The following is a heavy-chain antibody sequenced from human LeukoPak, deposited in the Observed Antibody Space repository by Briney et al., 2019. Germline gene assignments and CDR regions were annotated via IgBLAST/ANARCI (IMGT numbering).Heavy chain of an antibody. D-gene: IGHD3-3*01. Sequence: SETLSLTCTVSGVSISSYYWSWIPQPPGKGLEWIGYIYYSESTNYNPSLESRVTISVDTSKNQFSLRLSSVTAADTAVYLCASKSERFLETGAFDIWGQGTMVTVSS. CDR3: ASKSERFLETGAFDI. V-gene: IGHV4-59*01. CDR2: IYYSEST. CDR1: GVSISSYY. J-gene: IGHJ3*02.